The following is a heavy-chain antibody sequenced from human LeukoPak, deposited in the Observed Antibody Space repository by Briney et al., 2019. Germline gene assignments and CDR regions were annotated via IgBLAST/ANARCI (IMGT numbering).Heavy chain of an antibody. CDR3: ARSRGWFDP. V-gene: IGHV4-59*01. CDR1: GGSISSYY. J-gene: IGHJ5*02. Sequence: SETLSLTCTVSGGSISSYYWSWIRQPPGKGLEWIGYIYYSGSTNYNPSLKSRVTISVDTSKNQFPLKLSSVTAADTAVYYCARSRGWFDPWGQGTLVTVSS. CDR2: IYYSGST.